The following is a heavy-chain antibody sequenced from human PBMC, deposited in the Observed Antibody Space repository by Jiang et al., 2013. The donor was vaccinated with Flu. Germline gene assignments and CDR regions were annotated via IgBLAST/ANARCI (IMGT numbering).Heavy chain of an antibody. V-gene: IGHV4-34*01. CDR3: ARDEYSPYYFDY. CDR2: INHSGST. CDR1: GGSFSGYY. J-gene: IGHJ4*02. D-gene: IGHD2/OR15-2a*01. Sequence: LLKPSETLSLTCAVYGGSFSGYYWSWIRQPPGKGLEWIGEINHSGSTNYNPSLKSRVTISVDTSKNQFSLKLSSVTAADTAVYYCARDEYSPYYFDYWGQGTLVTVSS.